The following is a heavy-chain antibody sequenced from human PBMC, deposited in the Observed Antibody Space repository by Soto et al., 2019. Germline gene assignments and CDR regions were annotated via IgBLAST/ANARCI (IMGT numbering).Heavy chain of an antibody. CDR2: IRGDRT. CDR1: GLSISSYG. V-gene: IGHV3-23*01. Sequence: AGGSLRLSCSASGLSISSYGMSWVRQAPGKGLEWVPTIRGDRTYYADSVKGRFTISRDRSKNTVSLQMDSLRAEDTAVYYCAKDRGIIVKAGDAFDVWGQGTKVTVSS. CDR3: AKDRGIIVKAGDAFDV. D-gene: IGHD3-16*02. J-gene: IGHJ3*01.